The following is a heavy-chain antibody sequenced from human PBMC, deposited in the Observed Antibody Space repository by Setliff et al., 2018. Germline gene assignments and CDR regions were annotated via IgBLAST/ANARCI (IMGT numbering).Heavy chain of an antibody. CDR1: GYNFNSHW. Sequence: GESLKISCATSGYNFNSHWIAWVRQVPGGGLEWMGLIFPADSETRYSPSFQGQVTMSAXKSISTAYLQWSGLKASDTAIYYCARRTGFAVAGFDHWGQGTLVTVSS. CDR2: IFPADSET. D-gene: IGHD6-19*01. V-gene: IGHV5-51*01. J-gene: IGHJ4*02. CDR3: ARRTGFAVAGFDH.